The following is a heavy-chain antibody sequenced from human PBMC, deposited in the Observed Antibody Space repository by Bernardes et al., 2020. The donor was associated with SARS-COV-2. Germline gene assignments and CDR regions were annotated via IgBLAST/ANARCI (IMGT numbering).Heavy chain of an antibody. J-gene: IGHJ4*02. V-gene: IGHV1-18*01. CDR2: IGSYVGNI. Sequence: ASVKVSCKTYGYTFSDYGISWVRQAPGQGLEWRGWIGSYVGNIKYAQKFQDRMTMTTDTSTTTGYMELRNLRSDDTAVYFCARSVRSTGQRTFDFWGQGTLVTVSS. CDR3: ARSVRSTGQRTFDF. D-gene: IGHD2-8*02. CDR1: GYTFSDYG.